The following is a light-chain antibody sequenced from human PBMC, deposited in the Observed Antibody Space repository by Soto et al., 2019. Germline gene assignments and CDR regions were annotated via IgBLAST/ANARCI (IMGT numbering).Light chain of an antibody. J-gene: IGLJ2*01. Sequence: QLVLTQSPSASASLGASVKLTCTLSSGHSSYAIAWHQQQPEKGPRYLMNLNSDGSHSKGDGIPDRFSGSSSGAERYLTIPSLQSEDEADYYCQTWGTGTVVFGGGTKLTVL. V-gene: IGLV4-69*02. CDR1: SGHSSYA. CDR3: QTWGTGTVV. CDR2: LNSDGSH.